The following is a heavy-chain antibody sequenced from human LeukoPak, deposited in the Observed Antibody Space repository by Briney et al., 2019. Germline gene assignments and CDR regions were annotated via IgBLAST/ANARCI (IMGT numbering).Heavy chain of an antibody. CDR3: ARLRWFGEFDY. CDR1: GGSISSSSYY. D-gene: IGHD3-10*01. V-gene: IGHV4-39*01. J-gene: IGHJ4*02. Sequence: SETLSLTCTVSGGSISSSSYYWGWIRQPPGKGLEWIGSIYYSGSTYYNPSLKSRVTISVDTSKNQFSLKLSSATAADTAVYYCARLRWFGEFDYWGQGTLVTVSS. CDR2: IYYSGST.